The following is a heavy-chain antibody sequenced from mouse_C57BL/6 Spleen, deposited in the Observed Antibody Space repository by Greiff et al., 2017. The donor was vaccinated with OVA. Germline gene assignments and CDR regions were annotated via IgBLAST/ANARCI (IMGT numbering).Heavy chain of an antibody. J-gene: IGHJ1*03. D-gene: IGHD1-1*01. Sequence: QVQLQQSGTELARPGASVKLSCKASGYTFTSYGISWVKQRTGQGLEWIGEIYPRSGNTYYNEKFKGKATLTADKSSSTAYMELRSLTSEDSAVYFCAREGITTVVEDWYFDVWGTGTTVTVSS. CDR3: AREGITTVVEDWYFDV. CDR1: GYTFTSYG. V-gene: IGHV1-81*01. CDR2: IYPRSGNT.